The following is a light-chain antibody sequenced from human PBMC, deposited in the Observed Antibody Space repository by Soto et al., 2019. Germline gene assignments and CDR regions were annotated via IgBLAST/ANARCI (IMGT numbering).Light chain of an antibody. Sequence: QSVLTQPASVSGSPGQSITISCSGTSSDVGGYNYVSWYQQNPGKAPKVMIYDVSSRPSGVSDRFSGSKSGNTASLTISGLQAEDEGDYYRSSYTGSSTLVFGGGTQLTVL. V-gene: IGLV2-14*01. CDR3: SSYTGSSTLV. CDR2: DVS. J-gene: IGLJ2*01. CDR1: SSDVGGYNY.